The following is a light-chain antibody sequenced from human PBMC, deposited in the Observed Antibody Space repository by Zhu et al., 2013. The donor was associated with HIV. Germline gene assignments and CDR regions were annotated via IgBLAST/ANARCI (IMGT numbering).Light chain of an antibody. CDR1: SLRTYS. Sequence: SSELTQDPAVSVALGQTVRITCQGDSLRTYSASWYQQKPGQAPVRVIYGKNNRPSGIPDRFSGSKSGTSASLAITGLQAEDEADYYCQSYDNTLDAVVFGGGTKLTVL. J-gene: IGLJ3*02. V-gene: IGLV3-19*02. CDR2: GKN. CDR3: QSYDNTLDAVV.